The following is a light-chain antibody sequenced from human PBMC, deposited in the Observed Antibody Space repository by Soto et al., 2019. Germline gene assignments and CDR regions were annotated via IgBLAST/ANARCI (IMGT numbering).Light chain of an antibody. Sequence: DIQMTQSPSSLSASVGDRVTITCQASQDISNYLNWYQQKPGKAPKLLIYDASNLETGVPSRFSGSGSGTDFNFTISSLQPEDIATYYCQQYDNLHLTFGGGTKVEIK. CDR3: QQYDNLHLT. CDR2: DAS. J-gene: IGKJ4*01. CDR1: QDISNY. V-gene: IGKV1-33*01.